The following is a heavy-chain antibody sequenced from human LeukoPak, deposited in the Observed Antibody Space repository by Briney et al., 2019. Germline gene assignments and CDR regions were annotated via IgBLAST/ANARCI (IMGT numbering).Heavy chain of an antibody. V-gene: IGHV3-23*01. J-gene: IGHJ5*02. CDR2: ISGSGGST. CDR3: TSSSSSNWFDP. CDR1: GFTFSSYA. D-gene: IGHD6-6*01. Sequence: GGSLRLSCAASGFTFSSYAMSWVRQAPGKGLEWVSAISGSGGSTYYADSVKGRFTISRDNSKNTLYLQMNSLRAEDTAVYYCTSSSSSNWFDPWGQGTLVTVSS.